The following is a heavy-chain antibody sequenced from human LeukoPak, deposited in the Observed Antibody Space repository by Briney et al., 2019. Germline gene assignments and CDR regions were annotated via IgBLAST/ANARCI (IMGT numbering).Heavy chain of an antibody. D-gene: IGHD3-9*01. CDR2: INGDNGNT. Sequence: ASVKVSCKASGYTFTGYYMHWVRQAPGQGLEWMGWINGDNGNTKYSQKFQGRVTITRDTSAYTAYMELRSLSSADTAVYFCARAPYDILTGYSLNWFDPWGQGTLVTVSS. CDR1: GYTFTGYY. CDR3: ARAPYDILTGYSLNWFDP. J-gene: IGHJ5*02. V-gene: IGHV1-3*01.